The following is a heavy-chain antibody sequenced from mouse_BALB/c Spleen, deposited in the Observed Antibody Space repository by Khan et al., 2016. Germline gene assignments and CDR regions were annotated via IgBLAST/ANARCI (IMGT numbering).Heavy chain of an antibody. CDR2: ISNGGGST. V-gene: IGHV5-12-2*01. CDR3: ARSTSYGDYYAMDY. Sequence: EVELVESGGGLVQPGGSLKLSCAASGFTFSSYTMSWVRQTPEKRLEWVAYISNGGGSTYYPDTVKGRFTISRDNAKNTLYLQMSSLKSEDTAMYYCARSTSYGDYYAMDYWGQGTSVTVSS. CDR1: GFTFSSYT. D-gene: IGHD1-1*02. J-gene: IGHJ4*01.